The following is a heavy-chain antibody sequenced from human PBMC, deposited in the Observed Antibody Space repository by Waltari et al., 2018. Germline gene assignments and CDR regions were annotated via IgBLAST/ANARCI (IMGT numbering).Heavy chain of an antibody. V-gene: IGHV3-30*19. D-gene: IGHD3-10*01. CDR3: AKDAFGNTYLDH. CDR1: GFSLGTYG. J-gene: IGHJ4*02. CDR2: IFFGGGDS. Sequence: QVQLGESGGGVVQPGMSLRLSCAASGFSLGTYGMHWVRQAPGKGLEWVALIFFGGGDSFYADSVRGRFTISRDNSKNTLYLDINSLRLDDTAIYYCAKDAFGNTYLDHWGQGTLVTVSS.